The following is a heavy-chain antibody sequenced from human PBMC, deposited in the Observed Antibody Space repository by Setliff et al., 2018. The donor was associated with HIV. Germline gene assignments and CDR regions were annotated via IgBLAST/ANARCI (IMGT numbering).Heavy chain of an antibody. V-gene: IGHV4-39*01. Sequence: SETLSLTCSISDASINSNNYYWVWIRQTPGKGLEWIGSIYYTGTAYYNPSLKSRVFISVDTSKNQFSLNLSSVSAADTAVYFCSRLTRTSSNSYRGRFDPWGQGTLVTVLL. J-gene: IGHJ5*02. D-gene: IGHD6-13*01. CDR3: SRLTRTSSNSYRGRFDP. CDR1: DASINSNNYY. CDR2: IYYTGTA.